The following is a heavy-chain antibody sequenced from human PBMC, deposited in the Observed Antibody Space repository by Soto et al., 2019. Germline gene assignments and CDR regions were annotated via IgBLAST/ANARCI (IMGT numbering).Heavy chain of an antibody. Sequence: ASVKVSCKASGYTFTSYGISWVRQAPGQSLEWMGWINGGTGQTKHSQRFQGRVNITRDTSASTAYMELSSLRSEDTAVYYCARGKGMEENYYYYGLDIWGQGTTVTVSS. V-gene: IGHV1-3*01. CDR1: GYTFTSYG. D-gene: IGHD1-1*01. J-gene: IGHJ6*02. CDR2: INGGTGQT. CDR3: ARGKGMEENYYYYGLDI.